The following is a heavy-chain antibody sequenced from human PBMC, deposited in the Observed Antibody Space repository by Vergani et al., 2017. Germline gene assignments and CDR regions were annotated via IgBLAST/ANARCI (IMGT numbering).Heavy chain of an antibody. CDR2: MSYDGSKN. J-gene: IGHJ4*02. V-gene: IGHV3-30*18. D-gene: IGHD5-12*01. Sequence: VQLVESGGGLVKPGGSLRLSCAASGFTFRSYGMHWVRQAPGKGLEWLALMSYDGSKNSYADSVKGRFTVSRDNSKRTHYLYMNSLRAEDTAVYYCAKDWGFAPDSTGVARGLIDYWGQGTLVIVSS. CDR3: AKDWGFAPDSTGVARGLIDY. CDR1: GFTFRSYG.